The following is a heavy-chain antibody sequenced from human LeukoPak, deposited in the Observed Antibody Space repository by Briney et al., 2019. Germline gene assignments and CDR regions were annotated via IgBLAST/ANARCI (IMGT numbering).Heavy chain of an antibody. J-gene: IGHJ4*02. CDR2: IRYDGSNK. D-gene: IGHD3-3*01. CDR3: AKGYDFWGGYYDY. V-gene: IGHV3-30*02. Sequence: GGSLRLSCAASGFTFSSYGMHWVRQAPGKGLEWVAFIRYDGSNKYYADSVKGRFTISRDNSKNTLYLQMNSLRAEDTAVYYCAKGYDFWGGYYDYWGQGTLVTVSS. CDR1: GFTFSSYG.